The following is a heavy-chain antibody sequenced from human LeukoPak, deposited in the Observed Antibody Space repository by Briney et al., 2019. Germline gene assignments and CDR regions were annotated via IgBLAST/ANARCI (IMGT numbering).Heavy chain of an antibody. Sequence: PGGSLRLSCAASGFPFSNFRMHWVRQAPGKGLVWVSRINSDGITTTYADSVKGRFTISRDNAMNTLYLQMNSLRAEDTAVYYCARTHYGGAYGDYWGQGTLVTVSS. J-gene: IGHJ4*02. CDR1: GFPFSNFR. CDR3: ARTHYGGAYGDY. CDR2: INSDGITT. V-gene: IGHV3-74*01. D-gene: IGHD4/OR15-4a*01.